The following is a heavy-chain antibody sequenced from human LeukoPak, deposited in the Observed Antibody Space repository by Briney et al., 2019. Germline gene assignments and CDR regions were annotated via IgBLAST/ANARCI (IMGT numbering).Heavy chain of an antibody. J-gene: IGHJ4*02. D-gene: IGHD6-13*01. CDR2: ISAYNGNT. Sequence: ASVKVSCKASGYTFTSYGISWVRQAPGQGLEWMGWISAYNGNTNYAQKLQGRVTMTTDTSTSTAYMELRSLRSDDTAVYYCAKGVPSAAAGILVYFDYWGQGTLVTVSS. CDR3: AKGVPSAAAGILVYFDY. CDR1: GYTFTSYG. V-gene: IGHV1-18*01.